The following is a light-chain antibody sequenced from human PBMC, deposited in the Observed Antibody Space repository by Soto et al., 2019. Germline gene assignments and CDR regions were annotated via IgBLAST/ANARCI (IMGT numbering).Light chain of an antibody. V-gene: IGLV2-14*03. CDR1: SSDIGFYNY. CDR2: GVT. J-gene: IGLJ1*01. Sequence: QSALTQPASVSGSPGQSITISCTGTSSDIGFYNYVSWYQQYPGKAPNLLIYGVTNRPSGVSYRFSGSKSGSTASLTISGLRDEDEADYYCSSDLTSFFYVFGTGTKLTVL. CDR3: SSDLTSFFYV.